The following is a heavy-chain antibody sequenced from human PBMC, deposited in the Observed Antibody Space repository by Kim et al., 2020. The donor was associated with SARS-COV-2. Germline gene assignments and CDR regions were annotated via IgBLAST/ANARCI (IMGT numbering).Heavy chain of an antibody. CDR2: ISSSSSYI. D-gene: IGHD3-10*01. Sequence: GGSLRLSCAASGFTFSSYSMNWVRQAPGKGLEWVSSISSSSSYIYYADSVKGRFTISRDNAKNSLYLQMNSLRAEDTAVYYCARRPSARMVREPAGYWGQGTLVTVSS. J-gene: IGHJ4*02. CDR3: ARRPSARMVREPAGY. CDR1: GFTFSSYS. V-gene: IGHV3-21*01.